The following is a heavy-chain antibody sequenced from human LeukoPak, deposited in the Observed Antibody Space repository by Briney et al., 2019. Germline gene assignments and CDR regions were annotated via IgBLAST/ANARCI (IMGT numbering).Heavy chain of an antibody. J-gene: IGHJ4*02. CDR3: ARAGPKTVTGDFDY. CDR2: ISAYNGNT. CDR1: GYTFTSYG. D-gene: IGHD4-17*01. V-gene: IGHV1-18*01. Sequence: ASVKVSCKASGYTFTSYGISWVRQAPGQGLEWMGWISAYNGNTNYAQKLQGRVTMTTDTSTSTAYMELRSLRSDDTAVYCCARAGPKTVTGDFDYWGQGTLVTVSS.